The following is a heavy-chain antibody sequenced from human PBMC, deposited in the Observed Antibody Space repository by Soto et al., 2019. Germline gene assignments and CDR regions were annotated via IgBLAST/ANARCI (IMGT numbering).Heavy chain of an antibody. CDR2: ISSSSSYI. Sequence: EVQLVESGGGLLKPGGSLRLSCAASGFTYSSYSMNWVRQAPGKGLEWVSSISSSSSYIYYADSVKGRFTISRDNAKNSLYLQINSLRAEDTAVYYCAREGVVAAKYYYYYMDVWGKGTTVSVSS. J-gene: IGHJ6*03. CDR3: AREGVVAAKYYYYYMDV. CDR1: GFTYSSYS. D-gene: IGHD2-15*01. V-gene: IGHV3-21*01.